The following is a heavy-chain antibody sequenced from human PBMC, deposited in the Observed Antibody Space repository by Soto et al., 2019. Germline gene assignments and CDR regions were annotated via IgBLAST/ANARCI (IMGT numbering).Heavy chain of an antibody. CDR3: ARDPGYSSSWYWFDH. CDR1: GCTISSYY. D-gene: IGHD6-13*01. V-gene: IGHV4-59*01. CDR2: IYYSGST. Sequence: SXETLRRTCTVAGCTISSYYWTWIRQPPGKGLEWIGYIYYSGSTNYNPSLKSRVTISVDTSKNQFSLKLSSVTAADTAVYYCARDPGYSSSWYWFDHWGQGPLVTVSS. J-gene: IGHJ5*02.